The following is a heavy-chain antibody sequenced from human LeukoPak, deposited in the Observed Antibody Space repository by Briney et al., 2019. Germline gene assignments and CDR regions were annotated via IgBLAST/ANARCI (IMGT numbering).Heavy chain of an antibody. CDR2: ISSSSSTI. CDR3: ARVETYDSSGYYYRSAAPLDY. CDR1: GFTFSSYS. Sequence: PGGSLRLSCAASGFTFSSYSMNWVRQAPGKGLEWVSYISSSSSTIYYADSVKGRFTISRDNAKNSLYLQMNSLRAEDTAVYYCARVETYDSSGYYYRSAAPLDYWGQGTLVTVSS. V-gene: IGHV3-48*04. D-gene: IGHD3-22*01. J-gene: IGHJ4*02.